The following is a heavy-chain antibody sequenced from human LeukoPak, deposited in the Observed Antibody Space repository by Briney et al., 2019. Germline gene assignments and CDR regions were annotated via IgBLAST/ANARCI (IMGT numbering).Heavy chain of an antibody. CDR3: ASAIAAAGLYFDY. CDR2: INHSGST. CDR1: GGSFSGYY. V-gene: IGHV4-34*01. J-gene: IGHJ4*02. D-gene: IGHD6-13*01. Sequence: PSETLSLTCAVYGGSFSGYYWSWIRQPPGKGLEWIGEINHSGSTNYNPSLKSRVTISVDTSKNQFSLKLSSVTAADTAVYYCASAIAAAGLYFDYWGQGTLVTVSS.